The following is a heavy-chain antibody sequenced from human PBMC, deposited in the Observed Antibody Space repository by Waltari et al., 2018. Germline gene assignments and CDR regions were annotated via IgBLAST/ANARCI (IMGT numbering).Heavy chain of an antibody. CDR3: ARADRTTIFGGKNWFDP. CDR2: INAGNGNT. CDR1: GYTFTSYA. D-gene: IGHD3-3*01. Sequence: QVQLVQSGAEVKKPGASVKVSCQASGYTFTSYAMHWVRQAPGQRLEWMGWINAGNGNTKYSQKFQGRVTITRDTSASTAYMELSSLRSEDTAVYYCARADRTTIFGGKNWFDPWGQGTLVTVSS. V-gene: IGHV1-3*01. J-gene: IGHJ5*02.